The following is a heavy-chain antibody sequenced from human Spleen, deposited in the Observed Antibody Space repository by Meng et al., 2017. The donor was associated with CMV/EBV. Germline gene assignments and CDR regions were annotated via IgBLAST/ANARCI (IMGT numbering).Heavy chain of an antibody. CDR3: ARVVPAAIVYYFDY. CDR1: GGSVSSGSYY. CDR2: IYHSGST. J-gene: IGHJ4*02. D-gene: IGHD2-2*02. Sequence: GSLRLSCTVSGGSVSSGSYYWSWIRQPPGKGLEWIGHIYHSGSTNYNPSLKSRVTISVDTSRNQISLKLSSVTAADTAVYYCARVVPAAIVYYFDYWGQGTLVTVSS. V-gene: IGHV4-61*01.